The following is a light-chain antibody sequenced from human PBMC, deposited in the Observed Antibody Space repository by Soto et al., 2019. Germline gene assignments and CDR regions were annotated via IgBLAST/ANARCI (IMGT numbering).Light chain of an antibody. J-gene: IGKJ1*01. V-gene: IGKV3-15*01. CDR3: QQFNNWPGT. Sequence: EIVMTQSXATLSVSPGERATLSCRASQSVSSNLAWYQQKPGQAPRLLIYGPSTRATGIPARFSGSGSGTEFTLTISSLQSEDFAVYYCQQFNNWPGTFGQGTKVEIK. CDR2: GPS. CDR1: QSVSSN.